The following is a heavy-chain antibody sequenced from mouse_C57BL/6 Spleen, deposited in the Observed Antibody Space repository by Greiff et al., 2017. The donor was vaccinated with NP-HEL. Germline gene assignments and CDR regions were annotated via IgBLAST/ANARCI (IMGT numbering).Heavy chain of an antibody. Sequence: VQLQQSGAELARPGASVKLSCKASGYTFTSYGISWVKQRTGQGLEWIGEIYPRSGNTYYNEKFKGKATLTADKSSSTAYMELRSLTSEDSAVYFCARGSTVVAGDAMDYWGQGTSVTVSS. D-gene: IGHD1-1*01. V-gene: IGHV1-81*01. CDR2: IYPRSGNT. J-gene: IGHJ4*01. CDR3: ARGSTVVAGDAMDY. CDR1: GYTFTSYG.